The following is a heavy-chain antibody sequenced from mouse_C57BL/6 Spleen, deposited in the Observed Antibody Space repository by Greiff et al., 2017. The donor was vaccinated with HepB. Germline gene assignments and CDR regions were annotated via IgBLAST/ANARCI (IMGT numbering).Heavy chain of an antibody. D-gene: IGHD3-2*02. CDR2: IHPNSGST. CDR1: GYTFTSYW. V-gene: IGHV1-64*01. CDR3: ARKEDSSGWFYFDY. J-gene: IGHJ2*01. Sequence: QVQLQQSGAELVKPGASVKLSCKASGYTFTSYWMHWVKQRPGQGLEWIGMIHPNSGSTNYNEKFKSKATLTVDKSSSTAYMQLSSLTSEDSAVYYCARKEDSSGWFYFDYWGQGTTLTVSS.